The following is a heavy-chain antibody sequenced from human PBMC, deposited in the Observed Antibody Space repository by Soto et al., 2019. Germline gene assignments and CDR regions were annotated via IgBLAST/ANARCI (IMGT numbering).Heavy chain of an antibody. CDR1: GFTFSSYS. V-gene: IGHV3-21*04. Sequence: GGSLRLSCAASGFTFSSYSMNWVRQAPGKGLEWVSSISSSSSYIYYADSVKGRFTISRDTSKNTLYLQMSSLRAEDTAVYYCAKDVNYDILAGYYYYWGQGTLVTVSS. D-gene: IGHD3-9*01. CDR2: ISSSSSYI. J-gene: IGHJ4*02. CDR3: AKDVNYDILAGYYYY.